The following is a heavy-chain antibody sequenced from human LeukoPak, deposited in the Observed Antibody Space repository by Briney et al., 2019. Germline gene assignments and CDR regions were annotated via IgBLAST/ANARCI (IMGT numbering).Heavy chain of an antibody. CDR3: AKDLRYNWNPASFDY. CDR1: GFTFSSYA. Sequence: GGSLRLSCASSGFTFSSYAISGVGQPPGRGGDGFSAISSRGGSTYFADSVKDRFTISRDNSKNTLYLQMNSLRAEDTAVYYCAKDLRYNWNPASFDYWGQGTLVTVSS. J-gene: IGHJ4*02. CDR2: ISSRGGST. V-gene: IGHV3-23*01. D-gene: IGHD1-20*01.